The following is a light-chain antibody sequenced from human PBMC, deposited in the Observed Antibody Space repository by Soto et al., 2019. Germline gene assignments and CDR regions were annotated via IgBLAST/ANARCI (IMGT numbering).Light chain of an antibody. V-gene: IGLV2-14*01. J-gene: IGLJ1*01. Sequence: QSALTQPASVSGSPGQSITLSCTGTSSDVGAYDYVSWYQQHPDKAPKLIIYVVSNRPSGVSNRFSGSKSGNTASLTISGLQAEDEADYYCSLYTSSDTPYVFGTGTKLTVL. CDR1: SSDVGAYDY. CDR3: SLYTSSDTPYV. CDR2: VVS.